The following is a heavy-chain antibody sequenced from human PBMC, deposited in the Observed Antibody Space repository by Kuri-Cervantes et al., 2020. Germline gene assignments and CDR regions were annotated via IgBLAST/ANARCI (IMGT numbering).Heavy chain of an antibody. D-gene: IGHD4-17*01. V-gene: IGHV4-59*01. CDR2: IYYSGST. J-gene: IGHJ4*02. CDR1: GGSISSYY. Sequence: SETLSLTCTVSGGSISSYYWSWIRQPPGKGLEWIGYIYYSGSTNHNPSLKSRVTISVDTSKNQFSLKLGSVTAADTAVYYCARVGDGDYVHDWGQGTLVTVSS. CDR3: ARVGDGDYVHD.